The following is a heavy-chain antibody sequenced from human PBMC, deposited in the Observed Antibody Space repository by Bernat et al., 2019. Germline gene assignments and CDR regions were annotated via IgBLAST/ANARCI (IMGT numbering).Heavy chain of an antibody. CDR3: ARIAVAGNYYYYYYMDV. CDR2: IYYSGST. Sequence: QLQLQESGPGLVKPSETLSLTCTVSGGSISSSSYYWGWIRQPPGKGLEWIGSIYYSGSTYYNPSLKSRVTISVDTSKNKFFLKLSAVIAADTAGDYCARIAVAGNYYYYYYMDVWGKGTTVTVSS. J-gene: IGHJ6*03. V-gene: IGHV4-39*01. D-gene: IGHD6-19*01. CDR1: GGSISSSSYY.